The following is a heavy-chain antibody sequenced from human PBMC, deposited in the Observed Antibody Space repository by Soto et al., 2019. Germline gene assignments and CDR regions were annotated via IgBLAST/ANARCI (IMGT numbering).Heavy chain of an antibody. D-gene: IGHD2-15*01. V-gene: IGHV3-48*01. J-gene: IGHJ4*02. CDR1: GFSFSTHY. CDR2: INRDSTVI. CDR3: AKDPLLSGYCSGGSCDDY. Sequence: GGSLRLSCAASGFSFSTHYMNWVRQTPGKGLEWVSSINRDSTVIKYADSVKGRFTISRDNSRNSLSLQMNSLRAEDTAVYYCAKDPLLSGYCSGGSCDDYWGQGTLVTVSS.